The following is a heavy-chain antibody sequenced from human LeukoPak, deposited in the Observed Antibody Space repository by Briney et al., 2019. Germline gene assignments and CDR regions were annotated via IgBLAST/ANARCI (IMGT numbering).Heavy chain of an antibody. CDR2: VYYSEST. D-gene: IGHD3-10*01. V-gene: IGHV4-39*01. Sequence: SETLSLTCSVPGGSISSSSYYSGWIRQPPGKGLEWIGSVYYSESTYYNPSLESRVTISVDTSKNQFSLKLTSVTAADTAVYYCARHVHYYRSGSYLDAEYYQHWGQGTLVTVSS. J-gene: IGHJ1*01. CDR3: ARHVHYYRSGSYLDAEYYQH. CDR1: GGSISSSSYY.